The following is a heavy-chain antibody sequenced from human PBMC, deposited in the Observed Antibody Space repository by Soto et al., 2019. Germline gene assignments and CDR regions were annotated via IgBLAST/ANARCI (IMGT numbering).Heavy chain of an antibody. CDR2: IHYSGTI. J-gene: IGHJ5*02. CDR3: ARTSRAENWFDP. D-gene: IGHD6-6*01. V-gene: IGHV4-59*01. Sequence: SETLSLTCTVSGGSIGSYYWSWIRQPPGKGLEWIGYIHYSGTINYNPSLKSRVTISVDTSKNQFSLELSSVTAADTALYYCARTSRAENWFDPWGQGTLVTVSS. CDR1: GGSIGSYY.